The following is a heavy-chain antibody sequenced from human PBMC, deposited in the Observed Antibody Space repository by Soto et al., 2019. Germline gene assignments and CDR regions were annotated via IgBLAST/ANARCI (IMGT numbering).Heavy chain of an antibody. CDR1: GFTFSSYG. D-gene: IGHD4-17*01. J-gene: IGHJ6*02. CDR3: TKEVTVPTPNKVEGHNALDV. V-gene: IGHV3-30*18. Sequence: QVQLVESGGGVVQPGRSLRLSCAASGFTFSSYGIHWVRQAPGRGLQWVAFVSSDGSYKYYAESVKGRFTVSRDNSKNTLFLQMNRLRPEDTAIYYCTKEVTVPTPNKVEGHNALDVWGQGTTVTVSS. CDR2: VSSDGSYK.